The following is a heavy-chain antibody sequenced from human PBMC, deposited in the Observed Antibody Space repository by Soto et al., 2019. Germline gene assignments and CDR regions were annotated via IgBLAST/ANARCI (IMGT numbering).Heavy chain of an antibody. CDR2: INAGNGNT. J-gene: IGHJ6*02. D-gene: IGHD3-3*01. Sequence: ASVKVSCKASGYTFTSYAMHWVRQAPGQRLEWMGWINAGNGNTKYSQKFQGRVTITRDTSASTAYMELSSLRSEDTAVYYCARAFRGVVIQYGMDVWGQGTTVTAP. CDR3: ARAFRGVVIQYGMDV. V-gene: IGHV1-3*01. CDR1: GYTFTSYA.